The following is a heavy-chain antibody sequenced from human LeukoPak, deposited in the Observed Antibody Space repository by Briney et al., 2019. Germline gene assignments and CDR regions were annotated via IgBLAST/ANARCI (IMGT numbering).Heavy chain of an antibody. CDR1: GFTFSRCA. D-gene: IGHD3-10*01. CDR3: AKDRSAGFGELLYDY. V-gene: IGHV3-23*01. CDR2: ISTSGNST. J-gene: IGHJ4*02. Sequence: HAVSLRCFCAAAGFTFSRCAMSWVRQAPGKELEWVSGISTSGNSTYYADSVKGRFTISRDNSKNTLYLLMNSLRAEDTAVHYCAKDRSAGFGELLYDYWGQGTLVTVSS.